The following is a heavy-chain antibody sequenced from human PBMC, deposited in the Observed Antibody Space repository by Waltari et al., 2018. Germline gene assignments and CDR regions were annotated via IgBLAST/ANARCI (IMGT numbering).Heavy chain of an antibody. CDR3: ARRSPISVIVPDEGPFDL. Sequence: QVNLQQWGAGLLKPSETLSLTCAVSGGSFSGYYWIWIRQSPGRGLEWVGEINQSGDTNYNPSLKSRVTTSLDTSTNTFSLKVKLVTAADTAMYFCARRSPISVIVPDEGPFDLWGLGTMVTVSS. V-gene: IGHV4-34*01. CDR1: GGSFSGYY. J-gene: IGHJ3*01. CDR2: INQSGDT. D-gene: IGHD3-22*01.